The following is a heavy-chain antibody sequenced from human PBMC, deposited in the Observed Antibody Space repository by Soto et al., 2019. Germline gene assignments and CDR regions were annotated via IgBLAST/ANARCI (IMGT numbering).Heavy chain of an antibody. CDR1: GYSFTNYG. Sequence: QYQLVQSGVEVKKPGASVKVSCNASGYSFTNYGITWVRQAPGQGFEWMGWISAYNGNTNYAQKFQGRVTMTTDVSTSTAYLELRSLRSDDTAVSYCARDRGVAPPVAGNTHYYYYMDVWGKGTPVTVSS. CDR2: ISAYNGNT. V-gene: IGHV1-18*01. J-gene: IGHJ6*03. CDR3: ARDRGVAPPVAGNTHYYYYMDV. D-gene: IGHD6-19*01.